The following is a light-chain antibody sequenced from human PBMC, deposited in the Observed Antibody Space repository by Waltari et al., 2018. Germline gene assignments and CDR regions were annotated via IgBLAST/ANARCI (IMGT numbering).Light chain of an antibody. J-gene: IGLJ2*01. CDR1: SSDVGSYNL. CDR3: SSYTSSSTVV. CDR2: EVS. Sequence: QSALTQPASVSGSPGQSITISCTGTSSDVGSYNLVSWYQQHPGKAPKLMIYEVSTRPSGVSNRFSGSKSGNTASLTISGLQAEDEADYYCSSYTSSSTVVFGGGTKLTVL. V-gene: IGLV2-14*02.